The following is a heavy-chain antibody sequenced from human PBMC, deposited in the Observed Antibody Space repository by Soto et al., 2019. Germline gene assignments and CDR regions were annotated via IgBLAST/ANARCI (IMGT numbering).Heavy chain of an antibody. V-gene: IGHV4-39*01. Sequence: QLQLQESGPGLVKPSETLSLTCTVSAGSISRSSYYWGWIRQPPGKGLEWIGNIYYSGNTYYNPSLQSRVTISVDTSKNQFSLKLTSATDADTAVYYCARRITRPERFDYWGQGALVTVSS. J-gene: IGHJ4*02. D-gene: IGHD1-20*01. CDR2: IYYSGNT. CDR3: ARRITRPERFDY. CDR1: AGSISRSSYY.